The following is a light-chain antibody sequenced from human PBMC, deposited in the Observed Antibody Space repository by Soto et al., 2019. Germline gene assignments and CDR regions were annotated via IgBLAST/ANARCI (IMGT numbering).Light chain of an antibody. CDR3: QQRSNWAGVT. Sequence: TQSPSTLSASVGDRVTITCRASQSVSSYLAWYQQKPGQAPRLLIYDASNRATGIPARFSGSGSGTDFTLTISSLEPEDFAVYYCQQRSNWAGVTFGGGTKVDIK. CDR2: DAS. J-gene: IGKJ4*01. CDR1: QSVSSY. V-gene: IGKV3-11*01.